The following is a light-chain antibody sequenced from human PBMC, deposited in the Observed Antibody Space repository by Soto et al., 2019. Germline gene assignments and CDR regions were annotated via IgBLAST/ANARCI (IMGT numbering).Light chain of an antibody. Sequence: QSVLTQPASVSGSPGQSITISCTGTSSDVGAYNYVSWYQHHPGKVPKLLIYEVTIRPSGVSDRFSGSKSGNTASLTISGLKDEDEDDYYCSSKRHSSTLLVFGTGTKLT. CDR3: SSKRHSSTLLV. CDR2: EVT. J-gene: IGLJ1*01. V-gene: IGLV2-14*01. CDR1: SSDVGAYNY.